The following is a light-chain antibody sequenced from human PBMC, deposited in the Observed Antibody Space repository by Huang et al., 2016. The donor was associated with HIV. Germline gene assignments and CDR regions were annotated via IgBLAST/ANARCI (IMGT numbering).Light chain of an antibody. CDR1: QTFRTN. V-gene: IGKV3-15*01. J-gene: IGKJ2*01. Sequence: EIVMTQSPATLSVSPGERVTLSCRTSQTFRTNLAWYQQKPGQAPRLLIYGASTRATGVPARCSGIGSGTECTLTINSVQSEDFAVYYCQQYNNWPTFGQGTKLEIK. CDR3: QQYNNWPT. CDR2: GAS.